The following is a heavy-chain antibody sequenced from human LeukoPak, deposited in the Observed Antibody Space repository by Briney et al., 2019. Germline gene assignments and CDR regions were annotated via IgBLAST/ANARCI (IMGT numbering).Heavy chain of an antibody. CDR3: ARDFFLYSSSWLVFWGAFDI. V-gene: IGHV3-33*01. CDR2: IWYDGSNK. J-gene: IGHJ3*02. D-gene: IGHD6-13*01. CDR1: GSTFSSYG. Sequence: GGSLRLSCAASGSTFSSYGMHWVRQAPGKGLEWVAVIWYDGSNKYYADSVKGRFTISRDNSKNTLYLQMNSLRAEDTAVYYCARDFFLYSSSWLVFWGAFDIWGQGTMVTVSS.